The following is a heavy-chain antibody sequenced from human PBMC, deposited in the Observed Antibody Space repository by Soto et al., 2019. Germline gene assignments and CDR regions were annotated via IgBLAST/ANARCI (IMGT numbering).Heavy chain of an antibody. CDR3: ARGTYYYDSSGYFFDY. V-gene: IGHV4-30-4*02. J-gene: IGHJ4*02. D-gene: IGHD3-22*01. CDR2: FYSSGNT. CDR1: GGSISSGDYY. Sequence: PSETLSLTCTVSGGSISSGDYYWTWIRQPPGKGLEWIAYFYSSGNTYYNPSLKSRVTISVDTSKNQFSLKLSSVTAADTAVYYCARGTYYYDSSGYFFDYWGQGTLVTVSS.